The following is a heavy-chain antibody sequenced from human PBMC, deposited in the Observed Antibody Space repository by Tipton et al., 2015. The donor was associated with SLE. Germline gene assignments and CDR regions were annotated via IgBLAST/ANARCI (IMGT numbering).Heavy chain of an antibody. V-gene: IGHV3-30*04. D-gene: IGHD6-19*01. J-gene: IGHJ3*02. CDR1: GFTFSTYA. Sequence: RSLRLSCAASGFTFSTYAMHWVRQAPGKGLEWVSVIRYDGTNEYYADSVRGRFIISRDNSKNTLYLQMNGLRAEDTAVYYCAREEPLQRWPHGAFDIWGQGTMVTVSS. CDR3: AREEPLQRWPHGAFDI. CDR2: IRYDGTNE.